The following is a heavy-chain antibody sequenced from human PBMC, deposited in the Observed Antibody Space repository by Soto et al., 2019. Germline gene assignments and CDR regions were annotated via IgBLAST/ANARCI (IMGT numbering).Heavy chain of an antibody. V-gene: IGHV1-69*01. CDR3: ARDLKRYYDSSGYGYYYYGMDV. CDR1: GGTFSSYA. J-gene: IGHJ6*02. D-gene: IGHD3-22*01. Sequence: QVQLVQSGAEVKKPGSSVKVSCNASGGTFSSYAISWVRQAPGQGLEWMGGIIPIFGTANYAQKFQGRVTITADESTSTAYMELSSLRSEDTAVYYCARDLKRYYDSSGYGYYYYGMDVWGQGTTVTVSS. CDR2: IIPIFGTA.